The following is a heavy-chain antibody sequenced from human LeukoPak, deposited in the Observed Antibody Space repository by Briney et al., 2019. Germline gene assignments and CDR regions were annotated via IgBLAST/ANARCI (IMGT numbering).Heavy chain of an antibody. J-gene: IGHJ3*01. CDR1: GGSFSGYY. CDR2: IYYTGST. Sequence: PSETLSLTCAVYGGSFSGYYWSWIRQPPGKGLQWIGYIYYTGSTNYNPSLKSRVTISVDTSKNQFSLKLNSVTAADTAVYYCARRSVVTAINFDAFDFWGQGTMVTVSS. D-gene: IGHD2-21*02. V-gene: IGHV4-59*08. CDR3: ARRSVVTAINFDAFDF.